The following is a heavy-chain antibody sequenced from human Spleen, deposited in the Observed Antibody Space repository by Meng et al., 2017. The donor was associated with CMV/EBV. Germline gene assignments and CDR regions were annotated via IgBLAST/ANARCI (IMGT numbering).Heavy chain of an antibody. J-gene: IGHJ6*02. CDR3: AKDDYYYGMDV. CDR2: LSGGGDTT. Sequence: GESLKISCAASGFTFSNYAINWVRQAPGKGLEWVSALSGGGDTTYYADSVKGRFTISRDSSKKTVYLQMNSLRAEDTAVYYCAKDDYYYGMDVWGQGTTVTVSS. CDR1: GFTFSNYA. V-gene: IGHV3-23*01.